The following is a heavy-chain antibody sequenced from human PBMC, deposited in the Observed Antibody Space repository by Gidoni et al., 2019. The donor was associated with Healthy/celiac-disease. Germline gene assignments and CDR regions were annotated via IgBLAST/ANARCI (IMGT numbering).Heavy chain of an antibody. CDR3: ARVADGSGSYYYFDY. D-gene: IGHD3-10*01. Sequence: QVQLQESGPGLVKPSQTLSLTCTVSGGSISSGGYYWIWILQHPGKCLEWMGYLAYSGSTYYNPSLKSRVTISVDTSKNQFSLKLSSVTAADTAVYYCARVADGSGSYYYFDYWGQGTLVTVSS. J-gene: IGHJ4*02. CDR2: LAYSGST. CDR1: GGSISSGGYY. V-gene: IGHV4-31*03.